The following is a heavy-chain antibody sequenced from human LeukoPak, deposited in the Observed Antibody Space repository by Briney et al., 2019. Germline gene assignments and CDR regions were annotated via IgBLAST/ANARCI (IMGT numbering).Heavy chain of an antibody. J-gene: IGHJ4*02. V-gene: IGHV4-61*02. CDR1: GGSISSGSYY. CDR3: ARGHDILTGYYPYYFDY. CDR2: IYTSGST. D-gene: IGHD3-9*01. Sequence: SETLSLTCTVSGGSISSGSYYWSWIRQPAGKGLEWIGRIYTSGSTNYNPSLKSRVTISVDTSKNQFSLKLSSVTAADTAVYYRARGHDILTGYYPYYFDYWGQGTLVTVSS.